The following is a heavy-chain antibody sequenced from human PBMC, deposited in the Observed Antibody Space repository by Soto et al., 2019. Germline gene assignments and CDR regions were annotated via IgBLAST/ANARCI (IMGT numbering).Heavy chain of an antibody. Sequence: EVQLAESGGGMVQPGGSLRLSCVVSGFTFSSYDMHWVRQAPGKGLEYVSSISSNGGTTYYGNSVKGRFTISRDNSKNTLYLQMGSLRAEDMAVYYCVRRVSGNYDYWCQGTLVTVSS. CDR3: VRRVSGNYDY. D-gene: IGHD1-7*01. CDR1: GFTFSSYD. CDR2: ISSNGGTT. J-gene: IGHJ4*02. V-gene: IGHV3-64*01.